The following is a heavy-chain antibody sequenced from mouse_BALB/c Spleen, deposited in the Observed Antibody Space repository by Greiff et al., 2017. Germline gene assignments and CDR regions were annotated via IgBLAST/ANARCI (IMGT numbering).Heavy chain of an antibody. CDR1: GFTFSDYY. CDR3: ARDGEYGNYVYFDV. D-gene: IGHD2-10*02. V-gene: IGHV5-4*02. J-gene: IGHJ1*01. CDR2: ISDGGSYT. Sequence: EVKLMESGGGLVKPGGSLKLSCAASGFTFSDYYMYWVRQTPEKRLEWVATISDGGSYTYYPDSVKGRFTISRDNAKNNLYLQMSSLKSEDTAMYYCARDGEYGNYVYFDVWGAGTTVTVSS.